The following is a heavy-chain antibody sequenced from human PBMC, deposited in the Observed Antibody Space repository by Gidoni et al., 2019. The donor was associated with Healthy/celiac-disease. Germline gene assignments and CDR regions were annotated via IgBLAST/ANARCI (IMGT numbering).Heavy chain of an antibody. CDR3: AKAVGYYYDRDAFDI. CDR2: IGGSGGST. J-gene: IGHJ3*02. D-gene: IGHD3-22*01. CDR1: GFTFSSYA. V-gene: IGHV3-23*01. Sequence: EVQLLESGGGLVQPGGSRRLSCAAAGFTFSSYAMSWVRQAPGKGLEWVSAIGGSGGSTYYADSVKGRFTISRDNSKNTLYLQMNSLRAEDTAVYYCAKAVGYYYDRDAFDIWGQGTMVTVSS.